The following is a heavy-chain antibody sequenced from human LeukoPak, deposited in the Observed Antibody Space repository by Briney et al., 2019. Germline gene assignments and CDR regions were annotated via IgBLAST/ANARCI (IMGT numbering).Heavy chain of an antibody. J-gene: IGHJ4*02. CDR1: GGSFSGYY. Sequence: SETLSLTCAVYGGSFSGYYWSWIRQPPGKGLEWIGEINHSGSTNYNPPLKSRVTISVDTSKNQFSLKLSSVTAADTAVYYCARQDLYGSPLYFDYWGQGTLVTVSS. CDR3: ARQDLYGSPLYFDY. CDR2: INHSGST. D-gene: IGHD3-10*01. V-gene: IGHV4-34*01.